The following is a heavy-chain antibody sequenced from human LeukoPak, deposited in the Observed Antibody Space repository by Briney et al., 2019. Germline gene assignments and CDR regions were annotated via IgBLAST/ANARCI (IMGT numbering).Heavy chain of an antibody. CDR3: ARSTAYCGGDCYSPSAPSLNFDY. Sequence: SETLSLTCTVSGDSVSSGNYYLSWIRQPPGKGLDWITYMSPSGTTKYNPSLKSRVTTSVDTSRTQFSLRLSSVTAADTAVYYCARSTAYCGGDCYSPSAPSLNFDYWGQGTLVTVSS. D-gene: IGHD2-21*02. J-gene: IGHJ4*02. CDR1: GDSVSSGNYY. CDR2: MSPSGTT. V-gene: IGHV4-61*01.